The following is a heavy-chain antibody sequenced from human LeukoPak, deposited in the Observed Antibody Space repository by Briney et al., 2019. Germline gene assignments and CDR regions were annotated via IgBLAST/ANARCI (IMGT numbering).Heavy chain of an antibody. Sequence: GGSLRLSCAASGFTFSSYEMNWVRQAPGKGLEWVSYISSSGRTIYYADSVKGRFTISRDNAKNSLYLQMNSLRAEDTAVYYCARLGHSGIYYVDHYFFDYWGQGTLVTVSS. CDR3: ARLGHSGIYYVDHYFFDY. CDR2: ISSSGRTI. J-gene: IGHJ4*02. CDR1: GFTFSSYE. V-gene: IGHV3-48*03. D-gene: IGHD1-26*01.